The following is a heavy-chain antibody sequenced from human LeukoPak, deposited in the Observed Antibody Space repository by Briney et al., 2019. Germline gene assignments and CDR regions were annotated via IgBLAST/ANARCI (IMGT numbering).Heavy chain of an antibody. CDR2: IIPIFGTA. CDR3: ARDDPSITMNY. CDR1: GGTFSSYA. V-gene: IGHV1-69*05. J-gene: IGHJ4*02. Sequence: VASVKVPCKASGGTFSSYAISWGRQAPGQGLEWMGGIIPIFGTANYAQKFQGRVTITTDESTSTAYMELSGLRSEDTAVYYCARDDPSITMNYWGQGTLVTVSS. D-gene: IGHD3-22*01.